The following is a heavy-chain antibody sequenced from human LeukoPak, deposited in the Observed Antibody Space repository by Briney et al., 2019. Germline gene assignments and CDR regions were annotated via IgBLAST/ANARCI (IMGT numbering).Heavy chain of an antibody. J-gene: IGHJ4*02. CDR2: IYYSGST. D-gene: IGHD5-12*01. V-gene: IGHV4-59*01. CDR3: ARATDYYSGYDWGGFDY. CDR1: GGSISSYY. Sequence: SETLSLTCTVSGGSISSYYWSWIRQPPGKGLEWIGYIYYSGSTNYNPSLKSRVTISVDTSKNQFSLKLSSVTAADTAVYYCARATDYYSGYDWGGFDYWGQGTLVTVSS.